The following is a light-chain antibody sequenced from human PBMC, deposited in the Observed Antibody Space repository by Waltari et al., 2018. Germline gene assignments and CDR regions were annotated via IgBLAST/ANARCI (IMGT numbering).Light chain of an antibody. CDR1: SSDVGVYNS. V-gene: IGLV2-14*01. J-gene: IGLJ3*02. CDR2: DVS. CDR3: NSYAGSSSWV. Sequence: QSALTQPASVSGSPGQSITISCTGTSSDVGVYNSVSWYQQHPGKAPKLMIYDVSERPSGVSNRFSGSKSGNTASLTISGLQAEDEADYYCNSYAGSSSWVFGGGTKLTVL.